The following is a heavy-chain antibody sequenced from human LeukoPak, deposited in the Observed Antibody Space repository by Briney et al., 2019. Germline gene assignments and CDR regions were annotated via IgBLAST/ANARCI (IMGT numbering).Heavy chain of an antibody. Sequence: PGGSLRLSCAASGFSFSIYAMSWVRKAPGKGLEWVSGISGSSGNTYYADSVKGRFTISRDNSKNTLYLQMNSLRAEDTAVYYCAKHSYYYDSSGYSSYFDYWGQGTLVTVSS. V-gene: IGHV3-23*01. CDR2: ISGSSGNT. D-gene: IGHD3-22*01. J-gene: IGHJ4*02. CDR1: GFSFSIYA. CDR3: AKHSYYYDSSGYSSYFDY.